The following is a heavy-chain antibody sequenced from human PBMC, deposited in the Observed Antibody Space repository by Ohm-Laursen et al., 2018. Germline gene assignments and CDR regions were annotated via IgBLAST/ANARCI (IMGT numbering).Heavy chain of an antibody. CDR1: GYTLTELS. Sequence: ASVKVSCKVSGYTLTELSMHWVRQAPGKGLEWMGGFDPEDGETIYAQKFQGRVTMTEDTSTDTAYMELSSLRSEDTAVYYCATRAYGDSPGGYYGMDVWGQGTTVTVSS. CDR2: FDPEDGET. D-gene: IGHD4-17*01. J-gene: IGHJ6*02. V-gene: IGHV1-24*01. CDR3: ATRAYGDSPGGYYGMDV.